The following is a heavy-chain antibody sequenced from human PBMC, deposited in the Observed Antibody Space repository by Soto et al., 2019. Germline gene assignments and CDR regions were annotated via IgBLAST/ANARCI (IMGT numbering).Heavy chain of an antibody. D-gene: IGHD5-18*01. V-gene: IGHV1-69*01. CDR2: IIPQFPTP. CDR3: ARDAADTPMVY. Sequence: QVQLVQSGAEVRKPRSSVRVSCKSSGGIFRSNAISWVRQAPGQGLEWMGAIIPQFPTPYYAQKSQGRVTITADESTSTAYMALNSLRSDDTAVYFCARDAADTPMVYWGQGTLLTVSS. CDR1: GGIFRSNA. J-gene: IGHJ4*02.